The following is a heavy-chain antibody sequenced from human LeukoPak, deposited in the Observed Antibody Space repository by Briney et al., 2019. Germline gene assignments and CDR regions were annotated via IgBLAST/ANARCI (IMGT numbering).Heavy chain of an antibody. Sequence: GASVKVSCKASGYTFTSYDINWVRQATGQGLEWMGWMNPNSGNTGYAQKFQGRVTITGNTSISTAYMELSSLRSEDTAVYYCARGRRHSGYTLDYWGQGTLVTVSS. CDR1: GYTFTSYD. V-gene: IGHV1-8*03. D-gene: IGHD5-12*01. J-gene: IGHJ4*02. CDR2: MNPNSGNT. CDR3: ARGRRHSGYTLDY.